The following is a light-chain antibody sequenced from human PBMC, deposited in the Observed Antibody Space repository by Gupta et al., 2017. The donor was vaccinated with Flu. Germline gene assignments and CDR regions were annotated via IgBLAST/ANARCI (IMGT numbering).Light chain of an antibody. Sequence: VTISCSGSSSNIGNNFVSWYQQLPGTAPKLLIYEDNKRPSGIPDRFSGSKSGTSAILGITGLQTGDEADYYCGAWGSTLSGPDLFGTGTKV. V-gene: IGLV1-51*02. J-gene: IGLJ1*01. CDR3: GAWGSTLSGPDL. CDR2: EDN. CDR1: SSNIGNNF.